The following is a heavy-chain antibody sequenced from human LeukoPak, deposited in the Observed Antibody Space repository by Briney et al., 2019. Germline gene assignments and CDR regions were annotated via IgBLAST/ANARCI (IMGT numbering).Heavy chain of an antibody. D-gene: IGHD3-10*01. Sequence: SETLSLTCTVSGGSISSSSYYWGWIRQPPGKGLQWIGSIYYSGSTYYNPSLKSRVTISVDTSKNQFSLKLSSVTAADTAVYYCARLSFGPYYYYYMDVWGKGTTVTVSS. CDR1: GGSISSSSYY. V-gene: IGHV4-39*01. CDR3: ARLSFGPYYYYYMDV. CDR2: IYYSGST. J-gene: IGHJ6*03.